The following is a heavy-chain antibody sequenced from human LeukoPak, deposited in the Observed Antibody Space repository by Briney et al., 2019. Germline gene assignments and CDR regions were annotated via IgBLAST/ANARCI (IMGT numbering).Heavy chain of an antibody. CDR2: ISGSGGST. Sequence: HPGGSLRLSCAASGFTFSSYAMSWARQAPGKGLEWVSAISGSGGSTYYADSVKGRFTISRDNSKNTLYLQMNSLRAEDTAVYYCAKDNFVVVVITTWYFDLWGRGTLVTVSS. V-gene: IGHV3-23*01. J-gene: IGHJ2*01. D-gene: IGHD3-22*01. CDR1: GFTFSSYA. CDR3: AKDNFVVVVITTWYFDL.